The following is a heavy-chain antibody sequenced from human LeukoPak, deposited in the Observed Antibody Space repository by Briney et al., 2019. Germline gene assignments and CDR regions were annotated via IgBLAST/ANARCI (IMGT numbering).Heavy chain of an antibody. CDR3: ARAAAFGSGSYSRDAFDI. J-gene: IGHJ3*02. Sequence: GRSLRLSCVASGFTFSNYGMHWVRQAPGKGLEWVAIISYDGTNKYYADSVKGRFTISRDNSKYTLYLQMDSLRAEDTAVYYCARAAAFGSGSYSRDAFDIWGQGTVVTVSA. CDR1: GFTFSNYG. D-gene: IGHD3-10*01. CDR2: ISYDGTNK. V-gene: IGHV3-30*03.